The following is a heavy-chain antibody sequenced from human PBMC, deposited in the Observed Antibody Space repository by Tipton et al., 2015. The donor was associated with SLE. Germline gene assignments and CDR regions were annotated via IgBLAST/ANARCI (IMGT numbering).Heavy chain of an antibody. CDR3: AKDRGSWYYSDY. J-gene: IGHJ4*02. Sequence: QLVQSGGGVVQPGRSLRLSCAASGFTFSLYGMHWVRQAPGKGLEWVAVIWYDGSNKYYADSVKGRFAISRDNSMNTLYLQMDSLRPEDTSVYSCAKDRGSWYYSDYWGQGTLVTVSS. D-gene: IGHD6-13*01. CDR1: GFTFSLYG. V-gene: IGHV3-33*06. CDR2: IWYDGSNK.